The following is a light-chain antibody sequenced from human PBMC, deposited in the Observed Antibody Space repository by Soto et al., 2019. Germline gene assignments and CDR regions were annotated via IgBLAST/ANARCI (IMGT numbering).Light chain of an antibody. CDR3: LQYNNWVPT. CDR1: QTVGVR. J-gene: IGKJ1*01. V-gene: IGKV3D-15*01. Sequence: EIVLTQSPATLSATPGERATLSCRASQTVGVRLAWYQHKPGQAPRLLIYEASNRAAGVPGRLSGSGSGTEFTLTVTSLQSDDFAVYYCLQYNNWVPTFGLGTEVDIK. CDR2: EAS.